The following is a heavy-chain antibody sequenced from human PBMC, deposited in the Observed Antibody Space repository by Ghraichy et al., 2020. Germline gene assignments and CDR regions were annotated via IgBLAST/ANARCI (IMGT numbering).Heavy chain of an antibody. V-gene: IGHV4-39*07. CDR2: IYYSGST. Sequence: SQTLSLTCTVSGGSISSSSYYWGWIRQPPGKGLEWIGSIYYSGSTYYNPSLKSRVTISVDTSKNQFSLKLSSVTAADTAVYYCSRLPNPYTLIHFWGQGTLVTVSS. J-gene: IGHJ4*02. CDR3: SRLPNPYTLIHF. CDR1: GGSISSSSYY. D-gene: IGHD1-1*01.